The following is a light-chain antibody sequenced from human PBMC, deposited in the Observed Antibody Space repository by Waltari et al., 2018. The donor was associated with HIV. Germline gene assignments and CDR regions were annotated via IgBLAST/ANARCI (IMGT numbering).Light chain of an antibody. V-gene: IGLV1-47*01. Sequence: HSVLTHPPSASATPGQRVTISFSGTNSHIGHPSFPWYPHLPGTAPKVLIYRKNYRPSGVPDRFSGSKSGTSASLAISGLRSEDEADYYCATWDDNLSGWVFGGGTKLTVL. CDR3: ATWDDNLSGWV. CDR2: RKN. CDR1: NSHIGHPS. J-gene: IGLJ3*02.